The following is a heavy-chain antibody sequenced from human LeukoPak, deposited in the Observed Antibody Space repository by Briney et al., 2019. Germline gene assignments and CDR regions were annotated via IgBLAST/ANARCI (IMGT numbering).Heavy chain of an antibody. Sequence: SVKVSCKASGYTFSGYYIHWVRQAPGQGLEWMGWINPNTGGTKYAQRFQDRVTMTRDTSISTAYMEVSRLRYDDTAVYYCARPLRVTMIRGAAFRASSDFDPWGQGTLVTVSS. J-gene: IGHJ5*02. CDR1: GYTFSGYY. V-gene: IGHV1-2*02. CDR3: ARPLRVTMIRGAAFRASSDFDP. D-gene: IGHD3-10*01. CDR2: INPNTGGT.